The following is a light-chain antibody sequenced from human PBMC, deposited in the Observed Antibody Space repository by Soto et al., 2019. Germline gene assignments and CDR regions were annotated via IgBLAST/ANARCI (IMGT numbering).Light chain of an antibody. Sequence: ETLMTQSPVTLSVSPGERATLSCRASQSIRSNLAWYQQKPGQAPRLLIYGASTRATGIPARFSGSGSGTEFTRTISSLQSEDFAVYYCHHYNSWPLTFGGGTKVEIK. J-gene: IGKJ4*01. CDR2: GAS. CDR1: QSIRSN. CDR3: HHYNSWPLT. V-gene: IGKV3-15*01.